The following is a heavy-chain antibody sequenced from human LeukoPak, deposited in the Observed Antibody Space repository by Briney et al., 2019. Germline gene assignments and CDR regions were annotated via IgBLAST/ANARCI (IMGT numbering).Heavy chain of an antibody. D-gene: IGHD3/OR15-3a*01. CDR2: IYYSGST. CDR1: GGSISSSSYY. Sequence: SETLSLTYTVSGGSISSSSYYWGWIRQPPGKGLEWIGSIYYSGSTYYNPSLKSRVTISVDTSKNQFSLKLSSVTAADTAVYYCARRDSYYYYYGMDVWGQGTTVTVSS. J-gene: IGHJ6*02. V-gene: IGHV4-39*01. CDR3: ARRDSYYYYYGMDV.